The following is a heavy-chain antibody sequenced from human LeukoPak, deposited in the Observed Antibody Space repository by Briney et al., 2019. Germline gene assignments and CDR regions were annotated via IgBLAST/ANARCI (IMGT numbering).Heavy chain of an antibody. D-gene: IGHD3-10*01. CDR3: AKEIGYYGSGSLDY. Sequence: PGGSLRLSCAASGFTFDDYTMHWVRQAPGKGLEWVSLISWDGGSTYYADSVKGRFTISRDNAKNSLYLQMNSLRAEDTALYYCAKEIGYYGSGSLDYWGQGTLVTVSS. J-gene: IGHJ4*02. CDR1: GFTFDDYT. V-gene: IGHV3-43*01. CDR2: ISWDGGST.